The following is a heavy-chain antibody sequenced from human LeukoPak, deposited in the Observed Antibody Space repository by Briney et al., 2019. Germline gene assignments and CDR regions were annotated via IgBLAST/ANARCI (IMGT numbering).Heavy chain of an antibody. J-gene: IGHJ6*03. D-gene: IGHD2-15*01. V-gene: IGHV3-21*01. CDR3: ARDAGGYCSGGSCPYYYYYYYMDV. CDR2: ISSSSSYI. CDR1: GFTFSSYS. Sequence: SGGSLRLSCAASGFTFSSYSMNWVRQAPGKGLEWVSSISSSSSYIYYADSVKGRFTISRDNAKNSLYLQMNSLRAEDTAVYYCARDAGGYCSGGSCPYYYYYYYMDVWGKGTTVTVSS.